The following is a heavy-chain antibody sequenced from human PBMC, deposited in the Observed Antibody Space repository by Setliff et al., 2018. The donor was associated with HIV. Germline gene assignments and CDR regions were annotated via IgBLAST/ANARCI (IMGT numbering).Heavy chain of an antibody. V-gene: IGHV1-18*01. CDR3: ARMIVLSASSPPNAFDI. Sequence: GASVKVSCKASGYTFTGYAISWVRQAPGQGLEWLGWISAYNGDTNYAQKVQGRVSMTIDTSTSTAYMELRSLRSDDTAVYYCARMIVLSASSPPNAFDIWGQGTMVTVSS. CDR1: GYTFTGYA. D-gene: IGHD3-22*01. J-gene: IGHJ3*02. CDR2: ISAYNGDT.